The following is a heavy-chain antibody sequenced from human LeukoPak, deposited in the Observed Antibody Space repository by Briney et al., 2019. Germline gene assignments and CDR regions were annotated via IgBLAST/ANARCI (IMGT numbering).Heavy chain of an antibody. J-gene: IGHJ4*02. V-gene: IGHV1-69*05. Sequence: SVKVSCKASGGTFSSYAISWLRQAPGQGLEWMGRIIPIFGTANYAQKFQGRVTITTDESTSTAYMELSSLRSEDTAVYYCARDRCSGGSCYLTGWGQGTLVTVSS. CDR3: ARDRCSGGSCYLTG. D-gene: IGHD2-15*01. CDR1: GGTFSSYA. CDR2: IIPIFGTA.